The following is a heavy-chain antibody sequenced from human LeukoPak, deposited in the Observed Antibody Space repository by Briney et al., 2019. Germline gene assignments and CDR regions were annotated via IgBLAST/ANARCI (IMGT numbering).Heavy chain of an antibody. CDR1: GFTFNTYS. J-gene: IGHJ6*02. V-gene: IGHV3-21*01. D-gene: IGHD2-15*01. CDR2: ISSSSNYI. Sequence: GGSLRLSCATSGFTFNTYSLNWVRQAPGKRLEWVSSISSSSNYISYAESVKGRFTVSRVNAKSSLYLQMNSLGAEDTATYYCARALQGSYAMDAWGQGATVIVSS. CDR3: ARALQGSYAMDA.